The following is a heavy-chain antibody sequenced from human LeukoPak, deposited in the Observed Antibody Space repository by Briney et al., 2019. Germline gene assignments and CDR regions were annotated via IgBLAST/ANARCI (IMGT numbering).Heavy chain of an antibody. V-gene: IGHV3-30*18. J-gene: IGHJ4*02. D-gene: IGHD4-17*01. CDR2: ISYDGSNK. CDR3: AKGFPTPYGDYFDY. CDR1: GFTFSSYG. Sequence: PGGSLRLSCAASGFTFSSYGMHRVRQAPGKGLEWVAVISYDGSNKYYADSVKGRFTISRDNSKYTLYLQMNSLRAEDTAVYYCAKGFPTPYGDYFDYWGQGTLVTVSS.